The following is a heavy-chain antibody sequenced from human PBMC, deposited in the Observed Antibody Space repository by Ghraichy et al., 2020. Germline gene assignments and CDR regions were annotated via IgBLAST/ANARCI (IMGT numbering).Heavy chain of an antibody. Sequence: GSLNISCAASGFNLSDYAMHWVRQAPGKGLQWLAVISYDGGKTYYGDSVKGPFTISRDNPKNTVYLHMDSLRGEDTAVYYCARGDHPPYFGMDVWGQGTTVTVSS. V-gene: IGHV3-30-3*01. CDR3: ARGDHPPYFGMDV. CDR2: ISYDGGKT. J-gene: IGHJ6*02. CDR1: GFNLSDYA.